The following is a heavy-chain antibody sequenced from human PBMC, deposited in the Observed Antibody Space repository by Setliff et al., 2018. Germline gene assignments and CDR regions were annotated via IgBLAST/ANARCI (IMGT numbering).Heavy chain of an antibody. CDR3: ARGLRSSGPYAGGWYYFDF. J-gene: IGHJ4*02. CDR1: GASFKDYY. Sequence: LSLTCAVYGASFKDYYWTWIRQSPGQGLEWIGQINHSGSTTSNPSLKSRVAISVHMSKNQISLDLTSVTAADTGVYYCARGLRSSGPYAGGWYYFDFWGQGILVTV. V-gene: IGHV4-34*01. CDR2: INHSGST. D-gene: IGHD1-26*01.